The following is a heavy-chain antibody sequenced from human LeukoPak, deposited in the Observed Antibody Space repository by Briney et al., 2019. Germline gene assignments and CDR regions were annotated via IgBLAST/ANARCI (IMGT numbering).Heavy chain of an antibody. V-gene: IGHV4-61*02. CDR2: IYTSGST. D-gene: IGHD6-19*01. Sequence: SQTLSLTCTVSGGSISSGSYYWSWIRQHAGKGLEWIGRIYTSGSTNYNPSLKSRVTISVDTSKNQFSLKLSSVTAADTAVYYCARDFVAGPYNWFDPWGQGTLVTVSS. CDR1: GGSISSGSYY. J-gene: IGHJ5*02. CDR3: ARDFVAGPYNWFDP.